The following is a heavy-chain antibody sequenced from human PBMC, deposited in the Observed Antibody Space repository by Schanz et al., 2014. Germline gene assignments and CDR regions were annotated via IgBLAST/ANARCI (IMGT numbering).Heavy chain of an antibody. D-gene: IGHD4-17*01. J-gene: IGHJ4*02. CDR2: IYGGGST. CDR1: GVSISSFY. V-gene: IGHV4-4*08. Sequence: QVQLQESGPGLVRPSETLSLTCTFSGVSISSFYWSWIRQSPGQGLEYFGYIYGGGSTSYNPSFKSRVTMTFDTSRNAFSLKLSSWTAADTAVYYCAGMATVTYFDFWGQGALVTVSS. CDR3: AGMATVTYFDF.